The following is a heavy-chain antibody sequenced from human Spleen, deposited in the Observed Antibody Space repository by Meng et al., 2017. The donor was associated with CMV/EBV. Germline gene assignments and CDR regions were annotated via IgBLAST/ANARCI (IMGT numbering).Heavy chain of an antibody. Sequence: SETLSLTCTVSGGSIRNYFWSWIRQSPGKGLEWIGYIYDSGSTKYNPSLKSRVTISVDTFKDQFSLKLSSVTAADTAVYYCARDGAGDAFDIWGRGTMVTVSS. D-gene: IGHD4/OR15-4a*01. V-gene: IGHV4-59*01. J-gene: IGHJ3*02. CDR1: GGSIRNYF. CDR3: ARDGAGDAFDI. CDR2: IYDSGST.